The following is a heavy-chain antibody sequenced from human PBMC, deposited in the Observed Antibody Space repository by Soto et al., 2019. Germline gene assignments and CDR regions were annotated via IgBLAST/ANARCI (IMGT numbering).Heavy chain of an antibody. CDR1: GFTFSSYA. V-gene: IGHV3-30-3*01. CDR3: ARPNIVVVPAATWDYYYGMDV. Sequence: GGSLRLSCAASGFTFSSYAMHWVRQAPGKGLEWVAVISYGGSNKYYADSVKGRFTISRDNSKNTLYLQMNSLRAEDTAVYYCARPNIVVVPAATWDYYYGMDVWGQGTTVTVSS. CDR2: ISYGGSNK. J-gene: IGHJ6*02. D-gene: IGHD2-2*01.